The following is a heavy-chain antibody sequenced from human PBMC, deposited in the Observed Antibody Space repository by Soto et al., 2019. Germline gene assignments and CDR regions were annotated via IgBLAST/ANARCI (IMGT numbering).Heavy chain of an antibody. D-gene: IGHD2-15*01. Sequence: QVQLVQSGAEVKKPGSSVKVSCKASGGTFSSYAISWVRQAPGQGLEWMGGIIPIFCTANYAQKFQGRVTITADESTSKAYMALSSLRSEDTAVYYCARDRGVVTALYYYYGMDVWGQGTTVTVSS. V-gene: IGHV1-69*01. CDR1: GGTFSSYA. J-gene: IGHJ6*02. CDR3: ARDRGVVTALYYYYGMDV. CDR2: IIPIFCTA.